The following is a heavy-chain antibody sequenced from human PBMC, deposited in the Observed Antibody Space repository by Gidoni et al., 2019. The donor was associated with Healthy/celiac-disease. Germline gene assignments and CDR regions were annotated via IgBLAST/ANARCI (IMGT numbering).Heavy chain of an antibody. CDR3: ARAPRGYYDSSGYWKWFDP. J-gene: IGHJ5*02. Sequence: QVQLVQSGAEVKKPGSSVKVSCKASGGTFSSYAIRWVRQAPGQGLEWMGGIIPIFGTANYAQKFQGRVTITADESTSTAYMELSSLRSEDTAVYYCARAPRGYYDSSGYWKWFDPWGQGTLVTVSS. D-gene: IGHD3-22*01. CDR2: IIPIFGTA. V-gene: IGHV1-69*01. CDR1: GGTFSSYA.